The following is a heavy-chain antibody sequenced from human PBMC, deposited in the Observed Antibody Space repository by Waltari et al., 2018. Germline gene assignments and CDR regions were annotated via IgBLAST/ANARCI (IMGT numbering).Heavy chain of an antibody. J-gene: IGHJ6*02. CDR1: GFTFSSYS. V-gene: IGHV3-21*01. CDR3: ARDLPLRGVTTSGDYYYYGMDV. CDR2: ISSSSSYV. D-gene: IGHD3-16*01. Sequence: EVQLVESGGGLVKPGGSLRLSCAASGFTFSSYSMKWVRQAPGKGLAWVSSISSSSSYVYYADSVKGRFTRSRDNAKNSRYLQMNCLRAEDTAVYYCARDLPLRGVTTSGDYYYYGMDVWGQGTTVTVSS.